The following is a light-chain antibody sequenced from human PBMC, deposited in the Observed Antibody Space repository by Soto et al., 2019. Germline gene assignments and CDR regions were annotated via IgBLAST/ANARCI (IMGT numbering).Light chain of an antibody. Sequence: QSALTQPPSASGSPGQSVAISCTGTSSDVGGYNYVSWYQQHPGKAPKLMIYEDTKRPSGVSSRFSGSKSGNTASLTISGLQAEDAAAYYCCSYAGSYTLIFGGGTKVTVL. CDR3: CSYAGSYTLI. V-gene: IGLV2-8*01. CDR2: EDT. J-gene: IGLJ2*01. CDR1: SSDVGGYNY.